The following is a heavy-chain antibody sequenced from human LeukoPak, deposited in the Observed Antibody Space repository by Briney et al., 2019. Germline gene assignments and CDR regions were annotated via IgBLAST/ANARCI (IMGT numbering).Heavy chain of an antibody. CDR3: VRDRPYSQWFDP. CDR2: IYTSGST. D-gene: IGHD2-15*01. Sequence: PSETLSLTCTVSGGSIDIYYWSWIRQSAGKGLEWIGRIYTSGSTNYNPSLKSRVAMSVDTSKKQFSLKLSSVTAADTAVYYCVRDRPYSQWFDPSGQGTLVIVFS. V-gene: IGHV4-4*07. J-gene: IGHJ5*02. CDR1: GGSIDIYY.